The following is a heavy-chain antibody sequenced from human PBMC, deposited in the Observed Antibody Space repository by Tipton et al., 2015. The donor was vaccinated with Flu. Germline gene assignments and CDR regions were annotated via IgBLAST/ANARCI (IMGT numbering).Heavy chain of an antibody. CDR2: INHSGST. CDR3: ARDNPRLTYYYGSGPPV. J-gene: IGHJ4*02. V-gene: IGHV4-34*01. Sequence: TLSLTCAVYGGSFSGYYWSWIRQPPGKGLEWIGEINHSGSTNYNPSLKSRVTISVDTSKNQFSLKLSSVTAADTAVYYCARDNPRLTYYYGSGPPVWGQGTLVTVSS. CDR1: GGSFSGYY. D-gene: IGHD3-10*01.